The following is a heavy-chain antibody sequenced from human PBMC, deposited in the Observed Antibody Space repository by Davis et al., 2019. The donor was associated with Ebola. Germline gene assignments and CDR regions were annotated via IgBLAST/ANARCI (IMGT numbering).Heavy chain of an antibody. CDR3: ARGMGELALN. J-gene: IGHJ4*02. CDR2: INTNTGNP. Sequence: ASVKVSCKASGGTFSSYPISWVRQAPGQGLEWMGWINTNTGNPTYAQGFTGRFVFSLDTSVSTAYLQINNLRAEDTAIYYCARGMGELALNWGQGTLVTVSS. D-gene: IGHD3-16*01. V-gene: IGHV7-4-1*02. CDR1: GGTFSSYP.